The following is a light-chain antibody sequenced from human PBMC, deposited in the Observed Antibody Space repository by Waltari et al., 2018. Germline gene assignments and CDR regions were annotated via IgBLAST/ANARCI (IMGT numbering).Light chain of an antibody. V-gene: IGKV3-20*01. CDR2: GAS. CDR1: QSVSRA. CDR3: QHYVSLPVT. J-gene: IGKJ1*01. Sequence: EIVLTQSPGTLSLSPGERATLSCRASQSVSRAIAWYQQNPGQAPRLLIYGASNRATGSPDRFSGSGSGTDFSLIISRLEPEDFAVYYCQHYVSLPVTFGQGTNVEIK.